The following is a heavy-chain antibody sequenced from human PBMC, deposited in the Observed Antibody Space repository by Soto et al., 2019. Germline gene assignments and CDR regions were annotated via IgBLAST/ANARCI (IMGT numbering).Heavy chain of an antibody. V-gene: IGHV1-69*01. J-gene: IGHJ4*02. CDR2: IIQGIGIA. Sequence: QLQMVQSGAEMKKPGSSVTVSCKASGGTFTPYAIHWVRQAPGQGLEWMGAIIQGIGIANYAQKFQGRVTITADVSASTAYMEMSSLTSEDTAIYYCANVVEWGNKDDYWGQGTLVTVSS. CDR1: GGTFTPYA. CDR3: ANVVEWGNKDDY. D-gene: IGHD1-26*01.